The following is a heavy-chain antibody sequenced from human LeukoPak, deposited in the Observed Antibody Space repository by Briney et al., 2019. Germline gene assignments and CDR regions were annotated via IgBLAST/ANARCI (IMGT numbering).Heavy chain of an antibody. V-gene: IGHV4-59*07. Sequence: SDTLSLTCTVSGGSISSYYWSWIRQPPEKGLEWIGYRYYSGSTNYNPSLKSRVTISVDTSKNQFSLKLSSVTAADTAVYYCARGSGSFHYWGQGTLVTVSS. J-gene: IGHJ4*02. CDR3: ARGSGSFHY. D-gene: IGHD3-10*01. CDR1: GGSISSYY. CDR2: RYYSGST.